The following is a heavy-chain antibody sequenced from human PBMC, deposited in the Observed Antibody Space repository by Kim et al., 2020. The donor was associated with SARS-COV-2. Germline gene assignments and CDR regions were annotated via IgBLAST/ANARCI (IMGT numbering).Heavy chain of an antibody. CDR3: ARSSAVITGGDY. D-gene: IGHD7-27*01. Sequence: YYSTSLKTRLTISKDTSKNQVVLTMTNMDPVDTATYYCARSSAVITGGDYWGQGTLVTVSS. V-gene: IGHV2-70*01. J-gene: IGHJ4*02.